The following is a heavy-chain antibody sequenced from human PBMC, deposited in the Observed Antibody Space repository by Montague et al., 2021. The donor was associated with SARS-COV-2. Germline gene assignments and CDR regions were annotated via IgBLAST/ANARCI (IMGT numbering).Heavy chain of an antibody. J-gene: IGHJ3*02. CDR3: GGGQAGGLRNVFDI. V-gene: IGHV4-38-2*02. D-gene: IGHD4/OR15-4a*01. CDR2: IYHSGTT. Sequence: SETLSLTCTVSGFSIGSGDYWCWIRQPPGKGLEWIGSIYHSGTTYYNPSLQSRLTMSIDTSTNQFSLELTSVTAADTAAFFYGGGQAGGLRNVFDIWGQGTTVTVSS. CDR1: GFSIGSGDY.